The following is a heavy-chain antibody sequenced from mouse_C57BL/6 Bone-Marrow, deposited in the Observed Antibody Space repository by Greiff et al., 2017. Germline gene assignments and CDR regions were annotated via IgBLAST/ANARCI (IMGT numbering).Heavy chain of an antibody. Sequence: QVQLQQSGAELAKPGASVKLSCKASGYTFTSYWMHWVKQRPGQGLEWIGYINPSSGYTKYNQKFKDKATLTADKSSSTAYMQLSSLTYEDSAVYYCSRASYYYDNYFDYWGQGTTLTVSS. V-gene: IGHV1-7*01. J-gene: IGHJ2*01. CDR1: GYTFTSYW. CDR2: INPSSGYT. D-gene: IGHD2-4*01. CDR3: SRASYYYDNYFDY.